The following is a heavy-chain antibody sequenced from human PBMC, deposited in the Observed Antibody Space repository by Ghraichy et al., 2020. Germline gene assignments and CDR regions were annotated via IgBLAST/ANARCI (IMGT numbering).Heavy chain of an antibody. V-gene: IGHV3-7*01. Sequence: GGSLRLSCAASGFNFSSHWMGWVRQAPGKGLEWVANINQDGTDTYHVDSVKGRFTISRDNAKNSLYLQMNSLRAEDTAVYYCARVKEGANINFDYWGQGTLVTVSS. CDR2: INQDGTDT. D-gene: IGHD1-26*01. CDR1: GFNFSSHW. CDR3: ARVKEGANINFDY. J-gene: IGHJ4*02.